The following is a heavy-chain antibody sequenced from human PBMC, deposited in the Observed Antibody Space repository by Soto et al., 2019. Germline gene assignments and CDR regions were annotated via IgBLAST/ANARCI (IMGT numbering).Heavy chain of an antibody. CDR1: GYTFTSYG. D-gene: IGHD3-10*01. V-gene: IGHV1-18*01. CDR2: ISAYNGNT. CDR3: ARERITMVRGVMGDAFDI. Sequence: QVQLVQSGAEVKKPGASVKVSCKASGYTFTSYGISWVRQAAGQGLEWMGWISAYNGNTNYAQKLQGRVTMTTDTSTSTAYMELRSLRSYDTAVYYCARERITMVRGVMGDAFDIWGQGTMVTVSS. J-gene: IGHJ3*02.